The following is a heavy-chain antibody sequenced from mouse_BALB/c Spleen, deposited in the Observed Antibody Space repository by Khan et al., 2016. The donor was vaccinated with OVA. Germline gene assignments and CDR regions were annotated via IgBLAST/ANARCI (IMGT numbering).Heavy chain of an antibody. V-gene: IGHV2-6-4*01. CDR2: IWSGGST. CDR1: GFSLSRYS. CDR3: ARKKYGNYVSLDY. Sequence: QVQLKESGPGLVAPSQSLSITCTVSGFSLSRYSVHWVRQPPGKGLEWLGMIWSGGSTDYNSALESRLSISKDNSKSQDFLKMNSLQTDDTAMYYCARKKYGNYVSLDYWGQGTSVTVSS. D-gene: IGHD2-10*02. J-gene: IGHJ4*01.